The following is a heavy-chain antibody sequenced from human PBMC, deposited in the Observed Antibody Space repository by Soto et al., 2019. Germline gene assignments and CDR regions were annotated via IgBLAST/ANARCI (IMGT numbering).Heavy chain of an antibody. CDR3: AKERATTTAFDY. CDR1: GFTFSRDG. D-gene: IGHD4-17*01. CDR2: ITDNGGST. V-gene: IGHV3-23*01. J-gene: IGHJ4*02. Sequence: EVQLLESGGGLVQAGGSLRLSCAASGFTFSRDGMSWVRQAPGKGLEWVSLITDNGGSTYYADSVKGRFTISRDYTMNTLFLQMNSLRAEDTAVYYCAKERATTTAFDYWGQGALVTVSS.